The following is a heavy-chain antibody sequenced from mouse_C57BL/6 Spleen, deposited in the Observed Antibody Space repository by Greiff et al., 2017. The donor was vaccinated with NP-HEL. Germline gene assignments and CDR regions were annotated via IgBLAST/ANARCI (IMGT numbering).Heavy chain of an antibody. D-gene: IGHD2-4*01. J-gene: IGHJ4*01. CDR1: GFSFNTYA. V-gene: IGHV10-1*01. CDR2: IRSKSNNYAT. Sequence: DVHLVESGGGLVQPKGSLKLSCAASGFSFNTYAMNWVRQAPGKGLEWVARIRSKSNNYATYYADSVKDRFTISRDDSESMLYLQMNNLKTEDTAMYYCVYYDYDYAMDYWGQGTSVTVSS. CDR3: VYYDYDYAMDY.